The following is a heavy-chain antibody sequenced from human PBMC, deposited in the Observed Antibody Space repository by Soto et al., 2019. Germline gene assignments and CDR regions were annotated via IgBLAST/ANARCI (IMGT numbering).Heavy chain of an antibody. J-gene: IGHJ5*02. CDR2: MNPGSGNT. D-gene: IGHD6-19*01. V-gene: IGHV1-8*01. Sequence: ASVKVSCKASGYTFTNYEINWVRQATGQGLEWMGWMNPGSGNTGYAHKFQGRVTMTRNISISTAYMELSRLGSDDTAIYYCARLASSGWLHCFDPWGHGTLVTVSS. CDR1: GYTFTNYE. CDR3: ARLASSGWLHCFDP.